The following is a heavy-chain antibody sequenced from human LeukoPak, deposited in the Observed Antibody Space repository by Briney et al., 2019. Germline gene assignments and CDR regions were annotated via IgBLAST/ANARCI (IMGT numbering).Heavy chain of an antibody. J-gene: IGHJ6*03. CDR3: AKDEKGYWGTVAYMDV. Sequence: QPGGSLRLSCAASGFTFDDYTMHWVRQAPGKGLEWVSLISWDGGSTYYADSVKGRFTISRDNSKNSLYLQMNSLRTEDTALYYCAKDEKGYWGTVAYMDVWGKGTMVTVSS. V-gene: IGHV3-43*01. CDR2: ISWDGGST. CDR1: GFTFDDYT. D-gene: IGHD3-16*01.